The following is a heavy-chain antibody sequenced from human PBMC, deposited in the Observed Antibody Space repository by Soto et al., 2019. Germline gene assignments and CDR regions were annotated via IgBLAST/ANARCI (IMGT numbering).Heavy chain of an antibody. CDR1: GYSFTNYY. CDR3: AISDPRGSGYSYYGMDV. J-gene: IGHJ6*02. Sequence: PGDSLKISCKGSGYSFTNYYIDWVRQLPGKGLEWMGIINPGDSDTRYNPSFPGQVTMSADKSISTAYLQWSSLQASDTAMYYCAISDPRGSGYSYYGMDVWGQGPTVTVS. D-gene: IGHD1-26*01. V-gene: IGHV5-51*01. CDR2: INPGDSDT.